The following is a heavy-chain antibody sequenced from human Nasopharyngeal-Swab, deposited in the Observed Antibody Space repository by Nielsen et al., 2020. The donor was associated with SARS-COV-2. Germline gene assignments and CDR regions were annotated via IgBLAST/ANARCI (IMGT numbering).Heavy chain of an antibody. CDR3: ATVDLDY. CDR1: GFTFRSYS. J-gene: IGHJ4*02. V-gene: IGHV4-34*08. D-gene: IGHD5-24*01. Sequence: ESLKISCAASGFTFRSYSMNWIRQPPGKGLEWIGEINHSGSTNYNPSLKSRVTISVDTSKNQFSLKLSSVTAADTAVYYCATVDLDYWGQGTLVTVSS. CDR2: INHSGST.